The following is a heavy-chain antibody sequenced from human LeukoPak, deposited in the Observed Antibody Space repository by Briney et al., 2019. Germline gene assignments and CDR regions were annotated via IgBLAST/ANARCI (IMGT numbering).Heavy chain of an antibody. CDR1: GYTFTSYG. J-gene: IGHJ4*02. D-gene: IGHD1-20*01. Sequence: ASVKVSCKASGYTFTSYGISWVRQAPGQGLEWMGWISAYNGNTNYAQKLQGRVTMTTDTSTSTAYMELRSLRSDDTAVYYCARVANWNDQSYFDYWGQGTLVTVSS. V-gene: IGHV1-18*01. CDR3: ARVANWNDQSYFDY. CDR2: ISAYNGNT.